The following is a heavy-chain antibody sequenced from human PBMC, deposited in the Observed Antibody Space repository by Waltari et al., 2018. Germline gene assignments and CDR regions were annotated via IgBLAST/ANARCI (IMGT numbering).Heavy chain of an antibody. J-gene: IGHJ6*02. CDR2: LNHNGNI. CDR3: VRLEDCTGPGGNCYSADSFAMDV. D-gene: IGHD2-15*01. CDR1: GVPFSGYY. V-gene: IGHV4-34*02. Sequence: QVQLQQWGAGQLQPSETLSLTCAVYGVPFSGYYWGWIRQPPGKGLEGIGELNHNGNINRNPSRSSRLTMLIDTSKSQFALKLNSVTAADTGVYYCVRLEDCTGPGGNCYSADSFAMDVWGQGTMVTVSS.